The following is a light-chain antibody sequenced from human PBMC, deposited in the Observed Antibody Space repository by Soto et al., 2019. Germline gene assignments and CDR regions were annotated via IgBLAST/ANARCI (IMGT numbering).Light chain of an antibody. CDR3: QKYNSAPRT. CDR2: DAS. Sequence: EIVMTQSPATLSVSPGERATLSCRASQSVGTNLAWYQQKPGQAPRLLIYDASTRATGFPARFSGSGSGTEFTLTISSLQPEDVATYYCQKYNSAPRTFGQGTKVDIK. CDR1: QSVGTN. V-gene: IGKV3-15*01. J-gene: IGKJ1*01.